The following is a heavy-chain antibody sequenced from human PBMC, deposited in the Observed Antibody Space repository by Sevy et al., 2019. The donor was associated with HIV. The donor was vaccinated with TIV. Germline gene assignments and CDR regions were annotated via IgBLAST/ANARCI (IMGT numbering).Heavy chain of an antibody. CDR2: MSPNGGDT. V-gene: IGHV1-2*02. Sequence: ASVKVSCKTSGYTFTAYYIHWVRQAPGQGPEWLGWMSPNGGDTTCAQKFQGRVTVTMSTSINTVYMELNRLRSDDTAVYYCARGKREEWLLYLDNWGQGTLVTVSS. CDR3: ARGKREEWLLYLDN. J-gene: IGHJ4*02. CDR1: GYTFTAYY. D-gene: IGHD3-3*01.